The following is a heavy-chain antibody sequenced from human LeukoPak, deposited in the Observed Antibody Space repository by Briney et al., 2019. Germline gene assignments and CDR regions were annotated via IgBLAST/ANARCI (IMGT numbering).Heavy chain of an antibody. V-gene: IGHV3-9*01. J-gene: IGHJ4*02. CDR3: AKAKGYWDSEFDY. CDR2: ISWNSGSI. Sequence: PGGSLRLSCAASGFTFDDYAMRWVRQASGKGLEWASGISWNSGSIGYADSVKGRFTISRDNAKNSLYLQMNSLRAEDTALYYCAKAKGYWDSEFDYWGQGTLVTVSS. D-gene: IGHD2-21*01. CDR1: GFTFDDYA.